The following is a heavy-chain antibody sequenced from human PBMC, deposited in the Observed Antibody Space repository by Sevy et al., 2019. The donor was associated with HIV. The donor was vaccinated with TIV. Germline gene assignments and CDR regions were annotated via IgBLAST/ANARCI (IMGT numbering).Heavy chain of an antibody. J-gene: IGHJ6*02. Sequence: GGSLRLSCAASGFTFSSYGMHWVRQAPGKGLEWVAVIWYDGSNKYYADSVKGRFTISRDNSKNTLYLQMNSLRAEDTDGYYCARDHGSATVGVYDSSGYYYFTPPYYSGMDVWGQGTTVTVSS. CDR1: GFTFSSYG. V-gene: IGHV3-33*01. CDR2: IWYDGSNK. CDR3: ARDHGSATVGVYDSSGYYYFTPPYYSGMDV. D-gene: IGHD3-22*01.